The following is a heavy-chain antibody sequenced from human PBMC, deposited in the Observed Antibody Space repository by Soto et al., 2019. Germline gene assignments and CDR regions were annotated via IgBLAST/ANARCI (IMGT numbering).Heavy chain of an antibody. CDR1: GFTFSSSF. D-gene: IGHD6-19*01. CDR2: INQDGGGT. CDR3: ARYFRGSGRYFFDY. J-gene: IGHJ4*02. V-gene: IGHV3-7*03. Sequence: PGGSLRLSCVASGFTFSSSFVGWVRQAPGKGLEWVANINQDGGGTYYVDSVEGRFTISRDNAKDSLYLQMNSLRGEDTAVYYCARYFRGSGRYFFDYWGQGTLVTVSS.